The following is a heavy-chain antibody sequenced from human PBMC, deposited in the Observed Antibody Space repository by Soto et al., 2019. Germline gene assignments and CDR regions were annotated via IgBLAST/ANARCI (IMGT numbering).Heavy chain of an antibody. CDR2: IIPIFNTT. J-gene: IGHJ4*02. D-gene: IGHD2-2*01. Sequence: QVQLVQSGAEVKKPGSSVKVSCKTSGGTFSSSGIIWVRQAPGQGLEWMGGIIPIFNTTNYAQRFQGRVTITADKSTRTAYMELNSPTSEGTAVYYCARDGIRCSSTSCYDYWGQGTLVTVSS. CDR1: GGTFSSSG. V-gene: IGHV1-69*06. CDR3: ARDGIRCSSTSCYDY.